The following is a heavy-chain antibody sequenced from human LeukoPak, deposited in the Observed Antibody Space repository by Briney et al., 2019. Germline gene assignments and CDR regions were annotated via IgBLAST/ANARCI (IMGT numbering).Heavy chain of an antibody. CDR3: ARADNWFDP. J-gene: IGHJ5*02. V-gene: IGHV4-31*02. Sequence: LEWIGYLYYSGTTYSNPSLQTRVTLSVDTSKNQFSLKLSSVTAADTAVYYCARADNWFDPWGQGTLVTVSS. CDR2: LYYSGTT.